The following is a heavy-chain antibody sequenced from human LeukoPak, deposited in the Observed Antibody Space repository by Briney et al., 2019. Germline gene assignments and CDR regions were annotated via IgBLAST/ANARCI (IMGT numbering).Heavy chain of an antibody. CDR1: GYTFTNYG. CDR3: ARVTGSSISSRSLLY. J-gene: IGHJ4*02. CDR2: INPYNGNT. Sequence: ASVKVSCKASGYTFTNYGINWVRQAPGQGLEWMGQINPYNGNTIHAQRLQGRVTLTTDTSTSTSYMELRSLTSADTAIYYCARVTGSSISSRSLLYWGQGTLVTVSS. D-gene: IGHD6-13*01. V-gene: IGHV1-18*01.